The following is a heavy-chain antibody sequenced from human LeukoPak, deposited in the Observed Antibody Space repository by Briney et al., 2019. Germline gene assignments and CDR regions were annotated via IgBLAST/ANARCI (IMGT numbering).Heavy chain of an antibody. J-gene: IGHJ6*03. CDR1: GYTFTGYY. CDR3: ARGATVTTYHYYYMDV. D-gene: IGHD4-11*01. V-gene: IGHV1-2*02. CDR2: INPNSGGT. Sequence: ASVKVSCKASGYTFTGYYMHWVRQAPGQGLEWMGWINPNSGGTNYAQKFQGRVTMTRDTSISTAYMELSRLRSDDTAVHYCARGATVTTYHYYYMDVWGKGTTVTVSS.